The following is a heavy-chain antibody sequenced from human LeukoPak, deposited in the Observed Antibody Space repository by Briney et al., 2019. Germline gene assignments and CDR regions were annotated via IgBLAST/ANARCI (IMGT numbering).Heavy chain of an antibody. CDR1: GFTFNSYA. D-gene: IGHD3-22*01. CDR2: ISGSGGST. J-gene: IGHJ3*02. CDR3: AKCCYDSSGYYFGAFDI. Sequence: GGSLRPSCAASGFTFNSYAMSWVRQAPGKGLEWVSAISGSGGSTYHADSVKGRFTISRDNSKNTLYLQMNSLRAEDTAVYYCAKCCYDSSGYYFGAFDIWGQGTMVTVSS. V-gene: IGHV3-23*01.